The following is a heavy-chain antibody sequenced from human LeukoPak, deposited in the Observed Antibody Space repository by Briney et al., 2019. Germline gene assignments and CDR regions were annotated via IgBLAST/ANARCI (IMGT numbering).Heavy chain of an antibody. J-gene: IGHJ3*02. V-gene: IGHV4-30-4*01. D-gene: IGHD2-15*01. CDR3: ARDLLPESNAFDI. CDR2: IYYSGST. CDR1: GGSISSGDYY. Sequence: SETLSLTCTVSGGSISSGDYYWSWIRQPPGKGLEWIGYIYYSGSTYYNPSLESRVTISVDTSKNQFSLKLSSVTAADTAVYYCARDLLPESNAFDIWGQGTMVTVSS.